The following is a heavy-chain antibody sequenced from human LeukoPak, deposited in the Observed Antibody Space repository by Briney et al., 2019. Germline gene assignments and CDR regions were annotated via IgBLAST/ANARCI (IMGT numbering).Heavy chain of an antibody. V-gene: IGHV4-4*07. CDR3: AREVGDARYYYYYYMDV. Sequence: PSETLSLTCAVYGGSFSGYYWSWIRQPAGKGLEWIGRIYTSGSTNYNPSLKSRVTMSVDTSKNQFSLKLSSVTAADTAVYYCAREVGDARYYYYYYMDVWGKGTTVTISS. CDR1: GGSFSGYY. D-gene: IGHD1-26*01. CDR2: IYTSGST. J-gene: IGHJ6*03.